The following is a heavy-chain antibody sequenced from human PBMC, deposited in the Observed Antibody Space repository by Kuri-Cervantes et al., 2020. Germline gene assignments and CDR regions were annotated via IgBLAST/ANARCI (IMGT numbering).Heavy chain of an antibody. CDR3: AHSYLGYSYGCGYLFDY. CDR1: GFSLSTSGVG. CDR2: IYWDDDK. V-gene: IGHV2-5*02. J-gene: IGHJ4*02. D-gene: IGHD5-18*01. Sequence: SGPTLVKPTQTLTLTCTFSGFSLSTSGVGVGWIRQPPGKALEWLALIYWDDDKRYSPSLKSRLTITKDTSKNQVVLTMTNMDPVDTATYYCAHSYLGYSYGCGYLFDYWGQGTLVTVSS.